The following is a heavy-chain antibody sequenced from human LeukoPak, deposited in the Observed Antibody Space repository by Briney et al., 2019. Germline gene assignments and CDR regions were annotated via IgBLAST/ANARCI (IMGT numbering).Heavy chain of an antibody. V-gene: IGHV4-34*01. CDR3: ARGGIIGTTSLFDY. J-gene: IGHJ4*02. Sequence: SETLSLTCAVYGGSFSGYYWSWIRQPPGKGLEWIGEINHSGSTNYNPSLKSRVTISVDTSKSQFSLKLSSVTAADTAVYYCARGGIIGTTSLFDYWGQGTLVTVSS. D-gene: IGHD1-7*01. CDR1: GGSFSGYY. CDR2: INHSGST.